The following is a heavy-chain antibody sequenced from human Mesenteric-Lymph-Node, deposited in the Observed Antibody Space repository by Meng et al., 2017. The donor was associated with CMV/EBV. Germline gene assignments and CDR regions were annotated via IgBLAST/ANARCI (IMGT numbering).Heavy chain of an antibody. V-gene: IGHV4-39*01. J-gene: IGHJ4*02. CDR2: IYYSGST. CDR3: ARHDLRASFDY. CDR1: GGSISTRSYY. Sequence: CTVSGGSISTRSYYWGWIRQPPGEGLEWIGSIYYSGSTYYNPSLKSRVTISVDTSKNQFSLKLSSVTAADTAVYYCARHDLRASFDYWGQGTLVTVSS. D-gene: IGHD3/OR15-3a*01.